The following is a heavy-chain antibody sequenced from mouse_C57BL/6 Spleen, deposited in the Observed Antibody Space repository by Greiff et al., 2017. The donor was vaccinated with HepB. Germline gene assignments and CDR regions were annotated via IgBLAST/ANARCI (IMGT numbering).Heavy chain of an antibody. J-gene: IGHJ3*01. CDR2: IDPSDSYT. Sequence: VQLQQPGAELVMPGASVKLSCKASGYTFTSYWMHWVKQRPGQGLEWIGEIDPSDSYTNYNQKFKGKSTLTVDKSSSTAYMQLSSLTSEDAAVYYCALYPFAYWGQGTLVTVSA. CDR3: ALYPFAY. D-gene: IGHD2-1*01. CDR1: GYTFTSYW. V-gene: IGHV1-69*01.